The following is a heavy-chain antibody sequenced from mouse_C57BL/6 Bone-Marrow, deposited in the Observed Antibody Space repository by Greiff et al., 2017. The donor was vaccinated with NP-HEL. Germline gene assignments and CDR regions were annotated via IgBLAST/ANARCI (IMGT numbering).Heavy chain of an antibody. Sequence: EVMLVESEGGLVQPGSSMKLSCTASGFTFSDYYMAWVRQVPEKGLEWVANINYDGSSTYYLDSLKSRFIISRDNAKNILYLQLSSLKSEDTATYYCARASYGSRSWCFDVWGTGTTVTVSS. V-gene: IGHV5-16*01. CDR3: ARASYGSRSWCFDV. CDR1: GFTFSDYY. D-gene: IGHD1-1*01. CDR2: INYDGSST. J-gene: IGHJ1*03.